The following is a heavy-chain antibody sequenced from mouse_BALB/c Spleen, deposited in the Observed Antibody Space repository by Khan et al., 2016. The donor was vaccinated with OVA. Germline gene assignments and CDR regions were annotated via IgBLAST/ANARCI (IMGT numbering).Heavy chain of an antibody. CDR3: ARTARIKY. D-gene: IGHD1-2*01. CDR1: GYSITSGYG. V-gene: IGHV3-2*02. J-gene: IGHJ2*01. CDR2: ISYCGST. Sequence: EVQLQESGPGLVKPSQTLSLTCTVTGYSITSGYGWNWIRQFPGNKLEWMGYISYCGSTNYNPYFKSRISITRDNSKNQFFLQLNYVTTEDTATYYCARTARIKYWGQGTTLTVSS.